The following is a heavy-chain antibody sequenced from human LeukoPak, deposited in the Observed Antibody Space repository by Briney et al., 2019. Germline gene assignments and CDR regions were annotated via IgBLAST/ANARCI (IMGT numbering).Heavy chain of an antibody. CDR2: VNHGGTT. J-gene: IGHJ4*02. Sequence: SGTLSLTCALYGGSFSGYYWSWIRQPPGKGLEWIGDVNHGGTTNYNPSLKSRVTISVDTSKNHFSLKLSSVTAADTAVYYCARGPTTVYDSLTGYYYFDDWGQGTLVTVSS. V-gene: IGHV4-34*01. D-gene: IGHD3-9*01. CDR1: GGSFSGYY. CDR3: ARGPTTVYDSLTGYYYFDD.